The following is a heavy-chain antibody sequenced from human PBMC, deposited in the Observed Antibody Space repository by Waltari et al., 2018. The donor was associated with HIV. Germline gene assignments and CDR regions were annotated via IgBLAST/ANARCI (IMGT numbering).Heavy chain of an antibody. J-gene: IGHJ4*02. CDR3: ARVGKQLVWDY. CDR2: ISVNGSTT. D-gene: IGHD6-6*01. Sequence: EVQLVESGGALVQPGGSLRLSCAASGFPFSRCVLHWVRQAPGKGLEYVSAISVNGSTTYYANSVKGRFTITRENSKNTLYLQMGSLRAEDMAVYYCARVGKQLVWDYWGQGTLVTVSS. CDR1: GFPFSRCV. V-gene: IGHV3-64*01.